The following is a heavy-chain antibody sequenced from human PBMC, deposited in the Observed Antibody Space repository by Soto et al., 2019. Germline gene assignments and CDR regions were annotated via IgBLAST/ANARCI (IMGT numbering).Heavy chain of an antibody. J-gene: IGHJ4*02. V-gene: IGHV4-4*02. CDR3: ASTDSGWPTFEAY. Sequence: SETLSLTCAVSGTSISSIKWWSWVRQPPGKGLEWIGEIFHSGNTNYNPSLKSRISISVDKSKNQFSLKVTSVTAADTAVYYCASTDSGWPTFEAYWGQGTLVPVYS. CDR1: GTSISSIKW. CDR2: IFHSGNT. D-gene: IGHD6-19*01.